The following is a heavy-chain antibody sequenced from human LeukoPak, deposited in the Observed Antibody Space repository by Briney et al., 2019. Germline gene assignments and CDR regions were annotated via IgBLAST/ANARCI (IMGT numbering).Heavy chain of an antibody. CDR1: GFTFSNYW. J-gene: IGHJ3*01. CDR3: ARDIPDCSGASCYIRNAFDV. V-gene: IGHV3-7*03. Sequence: GGSLRLSCAAAGFTFSNYWMSWVRQAPGKGLEWVDNIKEDGSQKYYVDSMKGRLTISRDNAKNSVYLQMNSLTAEDTAVYYCARDIPDCSGASCYIRNAFDVWGPGTMVTVSS. D-gene: IGHD2-15*01. CDR2: IKEDGSQK.